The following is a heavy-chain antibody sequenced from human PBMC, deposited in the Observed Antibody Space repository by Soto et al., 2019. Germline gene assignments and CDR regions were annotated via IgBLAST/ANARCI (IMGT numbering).Heavy chain of an antibody. CDR2: ISAYNGNT. Sequence: ASVKVSCKASGYTFTSYGISWVRQAPGQGLEWMGWISAYNGNTNYSQKLQGRVTMTPDTSTSTAYMELRSLRSDDTAVFYCARTGLWFGDILQYYFDYWGQGTLVTVSS. D-gene: IGHD3-10*01. CDR3: ARTGLWFGDILQYYFDY. CDR1: GYTFTSYG. V-gene: IGHV1-18*01. J-gene: IGHJ4*02.